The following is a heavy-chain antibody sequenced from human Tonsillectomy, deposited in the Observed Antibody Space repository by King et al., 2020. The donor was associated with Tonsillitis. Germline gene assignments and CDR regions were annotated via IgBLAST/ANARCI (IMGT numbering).Heavy chain of an antibody. CDR1: GFTFSSYA. Sequence: VQLVESGGGVVQPGRSLRLSCAASGFTFSSYAMHWVRQAPGKGLEWVAVIAYDGSNKYYADSVKGRFTISRDNSKNTLYLQMNSLRAEDPAVYYCARDQDRSGWGNWFDPWGQGTLVTVSS. CDR2: IAYDGSNK. J-gene: IGHJ5*02. D-gene: IGHD6-19*01. CDR3: ARDQDRSGWGNWFDP. V-gene: IGHV3-30-3*01.